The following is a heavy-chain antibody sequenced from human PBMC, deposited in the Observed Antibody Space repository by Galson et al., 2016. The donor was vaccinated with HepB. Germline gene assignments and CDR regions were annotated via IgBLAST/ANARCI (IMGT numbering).Heavy chain of an antibody. D-gene: IGHD2/OR15-2a*01. CDR2: ISWNSASI. CDR3: AKDSGGLWFDY. J-gene: IGHJ4*02. V-gene: IGHV3-9*01. Sequence: SLRLSCAASGFSFDVYAMHWVRQAPGKGLEWVAGISWNSASIGYADSVKGRFTISRDNAKNSLYLQMNSLRPEDTAFYYCAKDSGGLWFDYWGQGSLVIVSS. CDR1: GFSFDVYA.